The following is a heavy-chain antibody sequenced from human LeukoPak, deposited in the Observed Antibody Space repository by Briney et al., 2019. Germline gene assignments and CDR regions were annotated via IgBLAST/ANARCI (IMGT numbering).Heavy chain of an antibody. CDR1: GYTFTSYY. CDR3: ARDSGMKQQLDYFDY. CDR2: INPSGGST. V-gene: IGHV1-46*01. J-gene: IGHJ4*02. Sequence: GASVKVSCKASGYTFTSYYMHWVRQAPGQGLEWTGIINPSGGSTSYTQKFQGRVAMTRDTSTSTVYMELSSLRSEDTAVYYCARDSGMKQQLDYFDYWGQGTLVTVSS. D-gene: IGHD6-13*01.